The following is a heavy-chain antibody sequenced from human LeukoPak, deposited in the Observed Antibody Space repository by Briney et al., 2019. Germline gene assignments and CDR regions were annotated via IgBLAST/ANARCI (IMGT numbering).Heavy chain of an antibody. J-gene: IGHJ4*02. D-gene: IGHD3-22*01. V-gene: IGHV5-51*01. CDR2: IYPGGSDT. Sequence: GESLKISCKGSGYSFTSYWIGWVRQMPGKGLEWMGIIYPGGSDTRYSPSFQGQVTISADKSISTAYLQWSSLKASDTAMYYCARLDYYDSSGYYYDYWGQGTLVTVSS. CDR1: GYSFTSYW. CDR3: ARLDYYDSSGYYYDY.